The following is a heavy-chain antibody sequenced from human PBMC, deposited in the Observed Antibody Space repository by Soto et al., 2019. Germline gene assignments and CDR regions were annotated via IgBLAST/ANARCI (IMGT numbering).Heavy chain of an antibody. J-gene: IGHJ4*02. Sequence: EVQLVESGGVVVQPGGSLRLSCAASGFTFDDYTMHWVRQATGKGLEWVSLISWDGGSTYYADSVKGRFTISRDNSTNSLYLQMNSLRNEDTALYYCAKDPVLYDILTGYYDGWGQGTLVTVSS. CDR3: AKDPVLYDILTGYYDG. V-gene: IGHV3-43*01. CDR1: GFTFDDYT. D-gene: IGHD3-9*01. CDR2: ISWDGGST.